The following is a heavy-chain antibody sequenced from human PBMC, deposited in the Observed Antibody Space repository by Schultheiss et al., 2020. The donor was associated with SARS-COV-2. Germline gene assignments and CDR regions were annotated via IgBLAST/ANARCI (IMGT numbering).Heavy chain of an antibody. Sequence: GGSLRLSCAASGFTFSSYWMTWVRQAPGKGLEWLANIKYDGSERFYVDSVKGRFTISRDNAKNSLFLQMNSLRAEDTAVYYCAVAFTRGQWGQGTLVTVSS. D-gene: IGHD2-21*01. V-gene: IGHV3-7*03. J-gene: IGHJ4*02. CDR3: AVAFTRGQ. CDR2: IKYDGSER. CDR1: GFTFSSYW.